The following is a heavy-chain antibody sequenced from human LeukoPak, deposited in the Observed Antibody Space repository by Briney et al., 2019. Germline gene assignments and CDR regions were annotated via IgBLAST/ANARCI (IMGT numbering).Heavy chain of an antibody. CDR1: GFTFSSYS. J-gene: IGHJ4*02. Sequence: GGSLRLSCSASGFTFSSYSMNWVRQAPGKGLELVSPISSNSSYIYYADSVNGRFTISTDNAKNSLYLQMNSLRAEDTAVYYCARERGGYGDYVLGDFDYWGQGTLVTVSS. V-gene: IGHV3-21*01. D-gene: IGHD4-17*01. CDR3: ARERGGYGDYVLGDFDY. CDR2: ISSNSSYI.